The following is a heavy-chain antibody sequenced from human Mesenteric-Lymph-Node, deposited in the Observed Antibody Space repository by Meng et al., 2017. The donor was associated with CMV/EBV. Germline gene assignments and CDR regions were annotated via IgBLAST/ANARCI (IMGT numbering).Heavy chain of an antibody. CDR1: GYTFIGYY. CDR3: ARVRSTIFGVDFDY. V-gene: IGHV1-2*02. CDR2: INPNSGGT. J-gene: IGHJ4*02. D-gene: IGHD3-3*01. Sequence: ASVKVSCKASGYTFIGYYMHWVRQAPGQGLEWMGWINPNSGGTNYAQKFQGRVTMTRDTSISTAYMELSRLRSDDTAVYYCARVRSTIFGVDFDYWGQGTLVTVSS.